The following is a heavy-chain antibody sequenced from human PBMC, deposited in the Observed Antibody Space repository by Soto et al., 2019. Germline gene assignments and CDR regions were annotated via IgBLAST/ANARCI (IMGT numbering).Heavy chain of an antibody. Sequence: SETLSLTCAVYGGSFSGYYWSWIRQPPGKGLEWIGEINHSGSTNYNPSLKSRVTISVDTSKHQFSLKLSSVTAADTAVYYCARVDIIAADGRLNYGMDVWGQGTTVTVSS. CDR3: ARVDIIAADGRLNYGMDV. CDR2: INHSGST. V-gene: IGHV4-34*01. J-gene: IGHJ6*02. D-gene: IGHD6-13*01. CDR1: GGSFSGYY.